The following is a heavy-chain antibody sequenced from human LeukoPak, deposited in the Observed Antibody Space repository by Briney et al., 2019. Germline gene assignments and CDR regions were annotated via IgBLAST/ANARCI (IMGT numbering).Heavy chain of an antibody. CDR3: ARTYYYDSSGYYGLDY. CDR1: EFTVSSNY. CDR2: FYSGGST. D-gene: IGHD3-22*01. V-gene: IGHV3-53*01. Sequence: PGGSLRLSCAASEFTVSSNYMSWVRQAPGKVLEWVSVFYSGGSTYYADSVKGRFTISRDNSKNTLYLQMNSLRAEDTAVYYCARTYYYDSSGYYGLDYWGQGTLVTVSS. J-gene: IGHJ4*02.